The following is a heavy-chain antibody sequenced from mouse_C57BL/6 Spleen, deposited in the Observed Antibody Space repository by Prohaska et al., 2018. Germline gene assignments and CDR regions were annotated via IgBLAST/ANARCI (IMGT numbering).Heavy chain of an antibody. V-gene: IGHV11-2*01. D-gene: IGHD2-1*01. CDR2: INSDGSAI. J-gene: IGHJ1*03. CDR3: KRYGNSWYFDV. Sequence: EVQLLETGGGLVQPGGSRGLSCAGSGFTFSGFWMSWVRQTPGKTLEWIGDINSDGSAINDAPAINERFTIYRDNDKSTLNLQMSNERWNDTATYFCKRYGNSWYFDVRGRRTTVTVSS. CDR1: GFTFSGFW.